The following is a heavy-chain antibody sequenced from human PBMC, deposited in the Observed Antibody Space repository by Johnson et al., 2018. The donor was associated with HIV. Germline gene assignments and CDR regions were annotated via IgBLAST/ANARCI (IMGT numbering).Heavy chain of an antibody. CDR1: GFTFSTYD. D-gene: IGHD2/OR15-2a*01. CDR3: VREGLSSGLDAFDM. CDR2: IDTAGGT. V-gene: IGHV3-13*04. J-gene: IGHJ3*02. Sequence: VQLVESGGGLVQPGGSLRLSCAASGFTFSTYDMHWVRQATGKGLEWVSAIDTAGGTYYSGSVTGRFPIARENAKNSLYLQMNSLSAVDTAVYYCVREGLSSGLDAFDMWGQGTMVTVSS.